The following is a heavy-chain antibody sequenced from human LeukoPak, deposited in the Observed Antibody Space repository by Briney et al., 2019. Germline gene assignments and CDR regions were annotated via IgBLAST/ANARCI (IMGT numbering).Heavy chain of an antibody. J-gene: IGHJ4*02. V-gene: IGHV1-2*02. D-gene: IGHD3-10*01. CDR1: GYTFTGYY. Sequence: GASVKVSCKASGYTFTGYYIHWVRQATGQGLEWVGWINPNSGGTKFAQKFQGRVTMTRDTSITTAYMELSGLGSDDTAVYYCGSWDYGSGSYSPYYWGQGTLVTVSS. CDR3: GSWDYGSGSYSPYY. CDR2: INPNSGGT.